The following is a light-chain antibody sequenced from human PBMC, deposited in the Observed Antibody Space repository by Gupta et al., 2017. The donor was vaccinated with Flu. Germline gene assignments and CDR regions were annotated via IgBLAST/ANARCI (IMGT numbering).Light chain of an antibody. Sequence: DIQMTQSPFTMSASIGDRVTITCRASQNINSWLAWFQQKPGKTPKLLIYKASNLERGGPSRFSDSGSVTEFTLTISSLRPDDFATYYCQQYNDFFYTFGQGTKVDIQ. CDR3: QQYNDFFYT. CDR2: KAS. J-gene: IGKJ2*01. CDR1: QNINSW. V-gene: IGKV1-5*03.